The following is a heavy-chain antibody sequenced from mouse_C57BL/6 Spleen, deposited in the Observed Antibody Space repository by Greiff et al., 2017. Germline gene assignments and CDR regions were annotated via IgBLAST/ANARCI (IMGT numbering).Heavy chain of an antibody. CDR3: ARGPNWDYFDY. CDR2: ISYDGSN. J-gene: IGHJ2*01. V-gene: IGHV3-6*01. CDR1: GYSITSGYY. Sequence: EVQLQESGPGLVKPSQSLSLTCSVTGYSITSGYYWNWIRQFPGNKLEWMGYISYDGSNNYNPSLKNRISITRDTSKNQFFLKLNSVTTEDTATYYCARGPNWDYFDYWGQGTTLTVSS. D-gene: IGHD4-1*01.